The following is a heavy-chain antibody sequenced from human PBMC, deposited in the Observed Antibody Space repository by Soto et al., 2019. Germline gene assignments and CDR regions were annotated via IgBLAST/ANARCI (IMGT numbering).Heavy chain of an antibody. J-gene: IGHJ6*02. D-gene: IGHD2-21*02. V-gene: IGHV1-46*01. CDR2: INPSDGST. CDR1: GYTFSTYY. CDR3: ARALSATQENRLYYYGIDV. Sequence: ASVKVSFKPSGYTFSTYYMHWVRQAPGQGLEWMGLINPSDGSTRYAQKFRGRVTVTSDTSTSTVYMDVSSLRSEDTAIYYCARALSATQENRLYYYGIDVWGQGTKVTVCS.